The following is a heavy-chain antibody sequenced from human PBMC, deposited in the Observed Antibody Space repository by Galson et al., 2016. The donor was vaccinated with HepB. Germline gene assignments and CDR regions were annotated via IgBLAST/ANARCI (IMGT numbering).Heavy chain of an antibody. CDR3: AACGQQAHSYGMDV. V-gene: IGHV3-33*01. CDR2: IWYDGSNK. Sequence: SLRLSCAASGFTFSRYGMHWVRQAPGKGLEWVAVIWYDGSNKYYADSVKGRFTISRDNSKNTLYLQMNSLRAEDTAVYYCAACGQQAHSYGMDVWGQGTTVTVS. CDR1: GFTFSRYG. J-gene: IGHJ6*02. D-gene: IGHD2-21*01.